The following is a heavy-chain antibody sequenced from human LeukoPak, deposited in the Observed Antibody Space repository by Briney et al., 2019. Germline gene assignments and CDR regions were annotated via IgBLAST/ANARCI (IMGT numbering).Heavy chain of an antibody. Sequence: GGSLRLSCSASGFTFSSYAMHWVRQAPGKGLEYVSAISSNGGSTYYADSVKGRFTISRDNSKNTLYLQMGSLRAEDTAVYYCVRKTEWFGPRFDYWGQGTLVTVSS. CDR3: VRKTEWFGPRFDY. J-gene: IGHJ4*02. CDR2: ISSNGGST. D-gene: IGHD3-10*01. CDR1: GFTFSSYA. V-gene: IGHV3-64D*06.